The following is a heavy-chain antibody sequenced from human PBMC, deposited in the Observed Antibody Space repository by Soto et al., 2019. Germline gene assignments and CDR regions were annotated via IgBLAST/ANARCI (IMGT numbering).Heavy chain of an antibody. J-gene: IGHJ4*02. V-gene: IGHV3-48*03. CDR1: GFTFSSYE. CDR2: ISSSGSTI. CDR3: ARKGIAAAGYFDY. Sequence: GSLRLSCAASGFTFSSYEMNWVHQAPGKGLEWVSYISSSGSTIYYADSVKGRFTISRDNAKNSLYLQMNSLRAEDTAVYYCARKGIAAAGYFDYWGQGTLVTVSS. D-gene: IGHD6-13*01.